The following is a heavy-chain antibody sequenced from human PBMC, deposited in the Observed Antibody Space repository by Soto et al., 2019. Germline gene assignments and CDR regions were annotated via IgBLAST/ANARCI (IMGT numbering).Heavy chain of an antibody. CDR1: GYSFTSYW. CDR2: IYPGDSDT. CDR3: ARGYCSGGSCYYDAFDI. Sequence: GESLKISCKGSGYSFTSYWIGWVRQMPGKGLEWMGIIYPGDSDTRYSPSVQGQVTISADKSISTAYLQWSSLKASDTAMYYCARGYCSGGSCYYDAFDIWGHGTMVTVSS. V-gene: IGHV5-51*01. D-gene: IGHD2-15*01. J-gene: IGHJ3*02.